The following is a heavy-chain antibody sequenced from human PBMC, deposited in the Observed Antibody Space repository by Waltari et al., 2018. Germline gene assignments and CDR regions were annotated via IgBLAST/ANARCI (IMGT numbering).Heavy chain of an antibody. CDR1: GFTFSSYG. Sequence: QVQLVESGGGVVQPGRSLRLSCAASGFTFSSYGMHWVRHAPGKGLEWVAVIWYDGSNKYYADSVKGRFTISRDNSKNTLYLQMNSLRAEDTAMYYCAKGDRWSGYYTPDYWGQGTLVTVSS. D-gene: IGHD3-3*01. CDR2: IWYDGSNK. V-gene: IGHV3-30*18. J-gene: IGHJ4*02. CDR3: AKGDRWSGYYTPDY.